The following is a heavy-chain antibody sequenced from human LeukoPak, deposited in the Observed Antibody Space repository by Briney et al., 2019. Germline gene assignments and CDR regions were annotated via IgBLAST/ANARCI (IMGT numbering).Heavy chain of an antibody. J-gene: IGHJ6*03. CDR3: ARGPRIAAAGMGDYYYYMDV. D-gene: IGHD6-13*01. CDR2: ISAYNGNT. Sequence: ASVKVSCKASGYTFTSYGFTWVRQAPGQGLEWMGWISAYNGNTNYAQKLQGRVTMTRDTSISTAYMELSRLRSDDTAVYYCARGPRIAAAGMGDYYYYMDVWGKGTTVTVSS. CDR1: GYTFTSYG. V-gene: IGHV1-18*01.